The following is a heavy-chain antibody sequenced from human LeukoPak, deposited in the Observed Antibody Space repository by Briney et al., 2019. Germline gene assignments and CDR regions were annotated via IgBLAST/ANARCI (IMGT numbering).Heavy chain of an antibody. CDR3: ARDSTIVVVSYYYYYMDV. V-gene: IGHV3-7*01. CDR2: IKQDGSEK. D-gene: IGHD3-22*01. J-gene: IGHJ6*03. Sequence: GGSLRLSCAASGFTFSSYWMSWVRQAPGKGLEWVANIKQDGSEKYYVDSVKGRFTISRDNAKNSLYLQMNSLRAEDTAVYCCARDSTIVVVSYYYYYMDVWGKGTTVTVSS. CDR1: GFTFSSYW.